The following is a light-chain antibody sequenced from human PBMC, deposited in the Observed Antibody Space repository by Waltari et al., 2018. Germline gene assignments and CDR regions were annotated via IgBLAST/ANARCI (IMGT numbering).Light chain of an antibody. Sequence: QSVLTQPPSASGTPGQRVTMSCSGCGSNIANNYVLWYQHLPGTAPRLLVLRDNERPSGVPDRFSGSKSGTSASLAISGLRSEDEADYYCAVWDDRVSGWVFGGGTKLTVL. V-gene: IGLV1-47*01. CDR1: GSNIANNY. CDR3: AVWDDRVSGWV. J-gene: IGLJ3*02. CDR2: RDN.